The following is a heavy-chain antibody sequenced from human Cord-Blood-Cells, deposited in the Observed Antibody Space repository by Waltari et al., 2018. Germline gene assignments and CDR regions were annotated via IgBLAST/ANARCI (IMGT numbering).Heavy chain of an antibody. CDR3: ATLYSSGPGGDY. CDR1: GYTLTHLS. D-gene: IGHD6-19*01. V-gene: IGHV1-24*01. Sequence: QVQLVQSGAEVKKPGASVKVSCKVSGYTLTHLSIHWFRQAPGKGLEWMGGFDPEGGETIYAQKFQDRVTMTEDTSTDTAYMELSSLRSEDTAVYYCATLYSSGPGGDYWGQGTLVTVSS. CDR2: FDPEGGET. J-gene: IGHJ4*02.